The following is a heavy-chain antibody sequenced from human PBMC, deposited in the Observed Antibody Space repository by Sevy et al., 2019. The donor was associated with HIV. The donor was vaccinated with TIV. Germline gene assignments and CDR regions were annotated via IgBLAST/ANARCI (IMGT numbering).Heavy chain of an antibody. D-gene: IGHD3-10*01. J-gene: IGHJ4*02. CDR3: AKGQITMVRGGYFDY. CDR1: GFTFSSYA. Sequence: GGSLRLSCAASGFTFSSYAMSWVRQAPGKGLEWVSAISGSGGSTYYADSVKGRFTNSRDNSKNTLYLQMNSLRAEDTAVYYCAKGQITMVRGGYFDYWGQGTLVTVSS. CDR2: ISGSGGST. V-gene: IGHV3-23*01.